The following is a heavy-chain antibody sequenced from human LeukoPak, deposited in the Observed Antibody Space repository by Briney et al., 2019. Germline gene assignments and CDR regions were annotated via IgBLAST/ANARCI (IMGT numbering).Heavy chain of an antibody. J-gene: IGHJ3*02. V-gene: IGHV4-34*01. CDR2: INHSGST. Sequence: SETLSLTCAVYGGSFSGYYWSWIRQPPGNGLEWIGEINHSGSTNYNPSLKSRVTISVDTSKNQFSLKLSSVTAADTAVYYCARGTTPGYSGHGGALDAFDIWGQGTVVTVSS. D-gene: IGHD5-12*01. CDR1: GGSFSGYY. CDR3: ARGTTPGYSGHGGALDAFDI.